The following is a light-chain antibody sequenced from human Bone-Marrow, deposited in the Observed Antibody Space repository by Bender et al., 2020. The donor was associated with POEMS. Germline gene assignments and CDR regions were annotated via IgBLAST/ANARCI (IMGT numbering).Light chain of an antibody. V-gene: IGLV3-1*01. J-gene: IGLJ1*01. Sequence: SYELTQPPSVSVSPGQTASITCSGDKLGDKYVFWYQQKPGQSPVVVIYQDTKRPSGIPERFSGSNSGNAATLTISGTQALDEADYYCQVWDSSSDHPYVFGTGTKVTVL. CDR2: QDT. CDR3: QVWDSSSDHPYV. CDR1: KLGDKY.